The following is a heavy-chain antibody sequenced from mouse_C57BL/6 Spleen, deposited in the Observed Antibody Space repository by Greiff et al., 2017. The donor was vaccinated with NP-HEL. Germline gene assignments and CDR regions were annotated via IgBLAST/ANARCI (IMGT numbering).Heavy chain of an antibody. D-gene: IGHD2-10*01. J-gene: IGHJ2*01. Sequence: EVQLQQSGTVLARPGASVKMSCKTSGYTFTSYWMHWVKQRPGQGLEWIGAIYPGNSDTSYNQKFKGKAKLTAVTSASTAYMELSSLTTEDSAVYYCTSSTYYEYYFDYWGQGTTLTVSS. CDR2: IYPGNSDT. CDR3: TSSTYYEYYFDY. CDR1: GYTFTSYW. V-gene: IGHV1-5*01.